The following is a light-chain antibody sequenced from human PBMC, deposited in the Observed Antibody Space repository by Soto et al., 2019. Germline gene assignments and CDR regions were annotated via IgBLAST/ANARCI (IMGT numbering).Light chain of an antibody. CDR3: QQSYNIPRAT. V-gene: IGKV1-39*01. CDR2: AAS. Sequence: DIPMTQSPSSLSASVGDRVTITCRASQSISIYLNWYQQKPGKAPKVLIYAASSLQSGVPPRFSGSGSGTDFTLTISSLQPEDFATYFCQQSYNIPRATFGQGTKVKIK. CDR1: QSISIY. J-gene: IGKJ1*01.